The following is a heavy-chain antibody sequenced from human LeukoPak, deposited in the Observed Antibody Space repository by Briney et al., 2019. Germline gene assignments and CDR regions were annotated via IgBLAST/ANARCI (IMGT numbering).Heavy chain of an antibody. CDR2: ISGSGGST. CDR3: AKANRDYGDLYFDY. CDR1: GFTFSHYS. J-gene: IGHJ4*02. V-gene: IGHV3-23*01. D-gene: IGHD4-17*01. Sequence: PGGSLRLSCAASGFTFSHYSMSWVRQAPGKGLEWVSAISGSGGSTYYADSVKGRFTISRDNSKNTLYLQMNSLRAEDTAVYYCAKANRDYGDLYFDYWGQGTLVTVSS.